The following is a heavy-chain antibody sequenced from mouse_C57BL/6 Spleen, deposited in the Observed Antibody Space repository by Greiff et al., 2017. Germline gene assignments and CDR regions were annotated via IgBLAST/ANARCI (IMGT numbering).Heavy chain of an antibody. CDR2: IDPENGDT. CDR1: GFNIKDDY. Sequence: VQLQQSGAELVRPGASVKLSCTASGFNIKDDYMHWVKQRPEQGLEWIGWIDPENGDTEYASKFQGKATITADTSSNTAYLQLSSLTSEDTAVYYCTKRGTGGAMDYWGQGTSVTVSS. J-gene: IGHJ4*01. D-gene: IGHD1-1*02. CDR3: TKRGTGGAMDY. V-gene: IGHV14-4*01.